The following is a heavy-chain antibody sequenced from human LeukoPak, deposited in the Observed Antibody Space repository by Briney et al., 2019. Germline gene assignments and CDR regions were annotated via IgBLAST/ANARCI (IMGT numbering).Heavy chain of an antibody. Sequence: SETLSLTCTVSDDSITMYYRSWVRQPPGKGLEWIGYVDRTGSTNFNPSLNVSVSISRDTSKNLFSLRLRSVTAADTAVYFCARGRVSSSTWYSTYYYYFDMDVWGKGTTVTVSS. CDR2: VDRTGST. CDR3: ARGRVSSSTWYSTYYYYFDMDV. J-gene: IGHJ6*03. D-gene: IGHD1-1*01. CDR1: DDSITMYY. V-gene: IGHV4-59*01.